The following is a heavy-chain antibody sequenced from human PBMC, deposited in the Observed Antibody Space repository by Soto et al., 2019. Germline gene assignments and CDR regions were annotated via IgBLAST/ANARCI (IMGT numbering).Heavy chain of an antibody. D-gene: IGHD6-13*01. J-gene: IGHJ6*01. CDR2: ISGSGGST. Sequence: GGSLRLSCAASGFTFSSYAMSWVRQAPGKGLEWVSTISGSGGSTYYADSVKGRFTISRDDSKNTLYLQMNSLRGEDTAVYYCARTSGAAAACTRYYFIEVWGEGTTVTVAS. V-gene: IGHV3-23*01. CDR3: ARTSGAAAACTRYYFIEV. CDR1: GFTFSSYA.